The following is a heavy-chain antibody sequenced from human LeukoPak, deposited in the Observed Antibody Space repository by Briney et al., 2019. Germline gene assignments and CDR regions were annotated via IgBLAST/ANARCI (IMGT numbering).Heavy chain of an antibody. J-gene: IGHJ4*02. Sequence: GGSLRLSCAASGFTFSSFSMNWVRQPPGKGLEWVSSISSSSSIIYYADSVKGRFTISRDNAKNSLYLQINSLRDEDTAVYYCARGIPADYGGRGTLVTV. D-gene: IGHD6-13*01. CDR1: GFTFSSFS. CDR2: ISSSSSII. CDR3: ARGIPADY. V-gene: IGHV3-48*02.